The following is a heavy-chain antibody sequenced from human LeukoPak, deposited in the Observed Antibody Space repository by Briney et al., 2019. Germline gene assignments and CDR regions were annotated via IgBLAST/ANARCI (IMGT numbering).Heavy chain of an antibody. CDR1: GXTFNIYA. V-gene: IGHV3-23*01. J-gene: IGHJ3*01. CDR2: ISGSGAST. CDR3: AKRRDYCSSTSCYVLGAFDF. Sequence: GGSLRLSCAASGXTFNIYAVSWVRQAPGKGLEWVLAISGSGASTYYADSVKGRFTISRDNSKNTLYLQMNSLRAEDTAVYYCAKRRDYCSSTSCYVLGAFDFWGQGTMVTVSS. D-gene: IGHD2-2*01.